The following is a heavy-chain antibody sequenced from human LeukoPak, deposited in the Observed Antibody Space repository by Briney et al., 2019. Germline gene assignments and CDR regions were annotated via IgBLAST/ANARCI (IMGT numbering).Heavy chain of an antibody. J-gene: IGHJ4*02. V-gene: IGHV1-69*06. CDR3: ASSSIIAAAGPYYFDY. CDR1: GGTFSSYA. D-gene: IGHD6-13*01. CDR2: IIPIFGTA. Sequence: SVKVSCKASGGTFSSYAISWVRQAPGQGLEWMGGIIPIFGTANYAQKFQGRVTITADKSTSTAYMGLSSLRSEDTAVYYCASSSIIAAAGPYYFDYWGQGTLVTVSS.